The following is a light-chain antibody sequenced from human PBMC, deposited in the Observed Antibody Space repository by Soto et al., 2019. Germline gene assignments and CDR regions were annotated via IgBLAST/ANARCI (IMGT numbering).Light chain of an antibody. CDR1: QSISSW. Sequence: DIQMTQSPSTLSASVGDRVTITCRASQSISSWLAWYQQKPGKAPKLLIYKASSLESGVPSRFSGSGSGTEFTLTISSLQPDDFATHYCQQYNSYGITFGQGTRLEIK. V-gene: IGKV1-5*03. J-gene: IGKJ5*01. CDR3: QQYNSYGIT. CDR2: KAS.